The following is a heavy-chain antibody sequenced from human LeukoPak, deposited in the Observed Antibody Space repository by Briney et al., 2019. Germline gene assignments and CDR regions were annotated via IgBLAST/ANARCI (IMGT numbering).Heavy chain of an antibody. V-gene: IGHV3-23*01. Sequence: GGSLRLSCAASGFTLSSSAMSWVRQAPGKGLEWVSAISNNGGYTYYADSVQGRFTISRDNSKSTLCLQMNSLRAEDTAVYYCAKQLGYCSDGSCYFPYWGQGTLVTVSS. CDR2: ISNNGGYT. CDR3: AKQLGYCSDGSCYFPY. J-gene: IGHJ4*02. D-gene: IGHD2-15*01. CDR1: GFTLSSSA.